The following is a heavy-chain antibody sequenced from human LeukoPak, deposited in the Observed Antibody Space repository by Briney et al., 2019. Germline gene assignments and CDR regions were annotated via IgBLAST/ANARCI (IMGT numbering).Heavy chain of an antibody. Sequence: SETLSLTCTVSGGSISSYYWSWIRQPPGKGLEWIGYIYYSGSTNYNPSLESRVTISVDPSKNQFSLKLSSVTAADTAVYYCARHQLRGFLDDNWGQGTLVTVSS. J-gene: IGHJ4*02. CDR1: GGSISSYY. D-gene: IGHD3-10*01. CDR3: ARHQLRGFLDDN. V-gene: IGHV4-59*08. CDR2: IYYSGST.